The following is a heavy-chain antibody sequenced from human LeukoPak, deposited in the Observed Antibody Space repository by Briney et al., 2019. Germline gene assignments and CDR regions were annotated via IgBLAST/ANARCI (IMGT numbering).Heavy chain of an antibody. CDR3: AKDDDYGDVPLDY. V-gene: IGHV3-23*01. CDR1: GFTFSSYA. D-gene: IGHD4-17*01. Sequence: GGSLRLSCAVSGFTFSSYAMSWVRQAPGKGLEWVSAISGSGGSTYYADSVKGRFTISRDNSKNTLYLQMNSLRAEDTAVYYCAKDDDYGDVPLDYWGQGTLVTVSS. J-gene: IGHJ4*02. CDR2: ISGSGGST.